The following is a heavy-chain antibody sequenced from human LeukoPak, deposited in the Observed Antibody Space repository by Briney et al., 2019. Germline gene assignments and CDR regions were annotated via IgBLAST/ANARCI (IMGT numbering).Heavy chain of an antibody. CDR1: GFTFSSYG. CDR2: ISYDGSNK. J-gene: IGHJ6*02. V-gene: IGHV3-30*18. Sequence: PGGSLRLSCAASGFTFSSYGMHWVRQAPGKGLEWVVVISYDGSNKYYADSVKGRFTISRDNSKNTLYLQMNSLRAEDTTVYYCAKDLRDTVMAEYYYYYGMDVWGQGTTVTVSS. CDR3: AKDLRDTVMAEYYYYYGMDV. D-gene: IGHD5-18*01.